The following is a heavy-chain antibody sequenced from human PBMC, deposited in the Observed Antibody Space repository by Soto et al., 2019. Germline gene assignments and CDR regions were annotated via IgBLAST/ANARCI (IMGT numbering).Heavy chain of an antibody. CDR3: ARHARELAAASTGYFDY. V-gene: IGHV4-39*01. Sequence: QLQLQESGPGLVKPSETLSLTCTVSGGSISSSSYYWGWIRQPPGKGLEWIGSIYYSGSTYYNPSLKSRVNISVDQSKNQFSLKLSSVTAADTAVYYCARHARELAAASTGYFDYWGQGTLVTVSS. CDR1: GGSISSSSYY. J-gene: IGHJ4*02. D-gene: IGHD6-13*01. CDR2: IYYSGST.